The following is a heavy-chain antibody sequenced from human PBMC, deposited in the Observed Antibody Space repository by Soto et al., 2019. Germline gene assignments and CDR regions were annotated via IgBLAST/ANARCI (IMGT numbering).Heavy chain of an antibody. J-gene: IGHJ4*02. Sequence: GGSLRLSCEASGFTFSNHYIDWVRQTPGKGLEWVGRTRNKATGYTTEYAASVKGRFTISRDDSKNSLYLQMNGLKTEDTALYYCVRVSTAYYFDYWGQGTLVTVSS. CDR2: TRNKATGYTT. CDR1: GFTFSNHY. CDR3: VRVSTAYYFDY. D-gene: IGHD3-10*01. V-gene: IGHV3-72*01.